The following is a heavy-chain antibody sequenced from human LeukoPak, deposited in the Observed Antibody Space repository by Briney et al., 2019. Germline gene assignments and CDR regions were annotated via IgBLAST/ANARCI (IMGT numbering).Heavy chain of an antibody. D-gene: IGHD2-2*01. CDR2: IRYDGNNK. CDR3: ARDYHGLDY. J-gene: IGHJ4*02. Sequence: PGGSLRLSCAASGFTFRNFGMHWVRQAPGKGLEWVAVIRYDGNNKYYADSVKGRFTISRDNSKNTLYLQMKSLRAEDTAVYYCARDYHGLDYWGQGTLVTVSS. CDR1: GFTFRNFG. V-gene: IGHV3-33*01.